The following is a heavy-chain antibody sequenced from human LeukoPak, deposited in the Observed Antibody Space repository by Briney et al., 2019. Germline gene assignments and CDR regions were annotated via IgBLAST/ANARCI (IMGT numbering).Heavy chain of an antibody. Sequence: GGSLRLSCAASGFTFSSYSMNWVRQAPGKGLEWVSSISSINSYIYYADSVKGRFTISRDNAKNSLYLQMNSLRAEDTAVYYCARESIAARPGAFDIWGQGTMVTVSS. CDR1: GFTFSSYS. CDR3: ARESIAARPGAFDI. D-gene: IGHD6-6*01. J-gene: IGHJ3*02. V-gene: IGHV3-21*01. CDR2: ISSINSYI.